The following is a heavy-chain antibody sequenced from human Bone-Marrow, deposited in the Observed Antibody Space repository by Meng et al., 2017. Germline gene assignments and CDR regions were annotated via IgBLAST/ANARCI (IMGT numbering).Heavy chain of an antibody. Sequence: SDTLSPTCAVYGRPFSGYYWSCIRQPTGKGREWIGELNHRGSTNYNPSLKSRVTISVDTSKNHFSLKLSYVTAADTAVYYCARVSSTGTHRYYCGSSVYYPVFDYWGQGTLVTVSS. V-gene: IGHV4-34*01. J-gene: IGHJ4*02. CDR3: ARVSSTGTHRYYCGSSVYYPVFDY. CDR1: GRPFSGYY. D-gene: IGHD3-22*01. CDR2: LNHRGST.